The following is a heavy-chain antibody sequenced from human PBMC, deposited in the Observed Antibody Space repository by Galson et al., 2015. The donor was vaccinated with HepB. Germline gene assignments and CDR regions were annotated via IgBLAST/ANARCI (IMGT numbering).Heavy chain of an antibody. CDR1: GLTFSRYW. CDR2: IKQDGSEK. D-gene: IGHD5-12*01. CDR3: ATESGAGVAGVFDY. Sequence: SLRLSCAASGLTFSRYWMSWVRQAPGKGLEWVANIKQDGSEKNYVDSVKGRFTISRDNAKNSLFLEMNSLRAEDTAVYYCATESGAGVAGVFDYWGQGTLVTVSS. V-gene: IGHV3-7*03. J-gene: IGHJ4*02.